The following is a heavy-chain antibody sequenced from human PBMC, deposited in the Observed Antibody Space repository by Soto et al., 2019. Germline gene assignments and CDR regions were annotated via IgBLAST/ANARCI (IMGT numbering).Heavy chain of an antibody. CDR2: INHSGST. J-gene: IGHJ4*02. V-gene: IGHV4-34*01. CDR1: GGSFSGYD. D-gene: IGHD2-21*01. CDR3: ARDKIPGRFDY. Sequence: SETLSLTCAVYGGSFSGYDWTWIRQPPGTGLEWIGEINHSGSTNYNPSLKSRVTISVDTSKNQFSLKLTSVTAADTAVYYCARDKIPGRFDYCGQGTLVTGSS.